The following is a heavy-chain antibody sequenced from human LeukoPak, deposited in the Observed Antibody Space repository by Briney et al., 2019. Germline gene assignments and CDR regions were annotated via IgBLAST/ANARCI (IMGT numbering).Heavy chain of an antibody. Sequence: GGSLRLSCTTSGFIFADYGMHWVRQIPGKGLEWVSGISWKSTYISYSDSVRGRFVTSRDDAKNSLFLQMHSLRPEDTALYYCARAILVAGLGYFDFWGQGTLATVSS. J-gene: IGHJ4*02. CDR1: GFIFADYG. CDR2: ISWKSTYI. CDR3: ARAILVAGLGYFDF. D-gene: IGHD6-19*01. V-gene: IGHV3-9*01.